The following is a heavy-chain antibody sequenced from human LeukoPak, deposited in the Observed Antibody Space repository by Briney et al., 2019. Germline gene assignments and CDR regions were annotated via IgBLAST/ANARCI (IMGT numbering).Heavy chain of an antibody. D-gene: IGHD1-1*01. CDR3: VRETMYAFDM. CDR1: GFTFSGYS. CDR2: ISSSSSVL. J-gene: IGHJ3*02. Sequence: PGGSLRLSCAASGFTFSGYSMNWVRQAPGKGLEWVSYISSSSSVLHYADSVKGRFTISRDNAKKSLYLQMNSLRDEDTAVYYCVRETMYAFDMWGQGTIVTVSS. V-gene: IGHV3-48*02.